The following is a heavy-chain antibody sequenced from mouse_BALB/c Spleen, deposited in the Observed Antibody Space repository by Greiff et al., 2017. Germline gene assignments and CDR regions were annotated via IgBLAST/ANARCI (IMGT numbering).Heavy chain of an antibody. CDR1: GYTFTSYT. J-gene: IGHJ3*01. CDR2: INPSSGYT. CDR3: ARTYDYDDGVAY. Sequence: QVQLQQSGAVLARPGASVKMSCKASGYTFTSYTMHWVKQRPGQGLEWIGYINPSSGYTNYNQKFKDKATLTADKSSSTAYMQLSSLTSEDSAVYYCARTYDYDDGVAYWGQGTLVTVSA. D-gene: IGHD2-4*01. V-gene: IGHV1-4*01.